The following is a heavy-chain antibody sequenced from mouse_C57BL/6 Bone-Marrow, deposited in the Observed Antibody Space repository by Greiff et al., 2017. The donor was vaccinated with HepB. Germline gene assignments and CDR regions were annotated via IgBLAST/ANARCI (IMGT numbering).Heavy chain of an antibody. Sequence: EVKLQESGGGLVQPGGSLKLSCAASGFTFSDYGMAWVRQAPRKGPEWVAFISNLAYSIYYADTVTGRFTISRENAKNTLYLEMSSLRSEDTAMYYCARQGYGSPSYWYFDVWGTGTTVTVSS. D-gene: IGHD1-1*01. CDR1: GFTFSDYG. CDR3: ARQGYGSPSYWYFDV. CDR2: ISNLAYSI. V-gene: IGHV5-15*01. J-gene: IGHJ1*03.